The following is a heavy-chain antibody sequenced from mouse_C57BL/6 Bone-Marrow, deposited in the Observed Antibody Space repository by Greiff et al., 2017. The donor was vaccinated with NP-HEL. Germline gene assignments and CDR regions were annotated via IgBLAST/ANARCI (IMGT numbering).Heavy chain of an antibody. V-gene: IGHV1-69*01. Sequence: VKLKQPGAELAMPGASVKLSCKASGYTFTSYWMHWVKQRPGQGLEWIGEIDPSDSYTNYNQKFKGKSTLTVDKSSSTAYMQLSSLTSEDSAVYYCARGGYYVYAMDYWGQGTSVTVSS. CDR2: IDPSDSYT. D-gene: IGHD2-3*01. J-gene: IGHJ4*01. CDR1: GYTFTSYW. CDR3: ARGGYYVYAMDY.